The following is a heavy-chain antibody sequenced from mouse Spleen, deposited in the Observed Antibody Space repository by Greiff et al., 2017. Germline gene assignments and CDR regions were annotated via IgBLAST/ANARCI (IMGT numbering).Heavy chain of an antibody. D-gene: IGHD3-2*02. J-gene: IGHJ2*01. V-gene: IGHV5-12*02. CDR3: ARQGYGYFDY. CDR2: ISNGGGST. Sequence: EVHLVESGGGLVQPGGSLKLSCATSGFTFSDYYMYWVRQTPEKRLEWVAYISNGGGSTYYPDTVKGRFTISRDNAKNTLYLQMSRLKSEDTAMYYCARQGYGYFDYWGQGTTLTVSS. CDR1: GFTFSDYY.